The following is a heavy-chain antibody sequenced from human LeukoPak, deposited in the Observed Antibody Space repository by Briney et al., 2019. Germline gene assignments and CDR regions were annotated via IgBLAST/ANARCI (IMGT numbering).Heavy chain of an antibody. CDR2: ITSSGTYI. Sequence: GGSLRLSCAASGFTFSSYSMNWVRQAPGRALEWVSSITSSGTYIFYADSVKGRFTISRDNAKNSLYPQMNSLGPEDTAVYYCARDPYSGNYGNYYYYYMDVWGKGTTVTISS. CDR3: ARDPYSGNYGNYYYYYMDV. D-gene: IGHD1-26*01. V-gene: IGHV3-21*01. CDR1: GFTFSSYS. J-gene: IGHJ6*03.